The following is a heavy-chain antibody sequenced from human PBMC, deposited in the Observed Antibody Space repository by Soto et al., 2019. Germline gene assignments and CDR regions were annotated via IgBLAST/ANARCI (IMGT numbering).Heavy chain of an antibody. CDR2: IYHSGST. CDR3: AYAYYDLPTLT. Sequence: SETLSLTCAVSGGSISSGGYSWSWIRQPPGKGLEWIGYIYHSGSTYYNPSLMSRVTISVDRSKNQFSLKLSSVAAADTAVYYCAYAYYDLPTLTWRQGTLVTVSS. V-gene: IGHV4-30-2*01. CDR1: GGSISSGGYS. D-gene: IGHD3-3*01. J-gene: IGHJ5*02.